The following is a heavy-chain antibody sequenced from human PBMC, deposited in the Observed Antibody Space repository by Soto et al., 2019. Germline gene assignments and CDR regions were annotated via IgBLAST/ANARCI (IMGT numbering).Heavy chain of an antibody. Sequence: QVQLVQSRAEVKKPGASVKVSCKASGYTFTGYYMHWVRQAPGQALEWMGWINPNSGGTNYAQKFQGWVTMTRDTSISTAYMELSRLRSDDTAVYYCARVTAALYGMDVWGQGTTVTVSS. V-gene: IGHV1-2*04. D-gene: IGHD2-2*01. CDR1: GYTFTGYY. CDR3: ARVTAALYGMDV. J-gene: IGHJ6*02. CDR2: INPNSGGT.